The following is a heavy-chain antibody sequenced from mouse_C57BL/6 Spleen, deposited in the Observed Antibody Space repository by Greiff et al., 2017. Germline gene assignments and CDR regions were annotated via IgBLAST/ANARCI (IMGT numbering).Heavy chain of an antibody. Sequence: QVQLKQPGAELVKPGASVKLSCKASGYTFTSCWMHWVKQRPGRGLEWIGRIDPNSGGTKYNEKFKSKATLTVDKPSSTAYMQLSSLTSEDSAVYDCARSSNPYWYFDVWGTGTTVTVSS. V-gene: IGHV1-72*01. D-gene: IGHD2-5*01. CDR3: ARSSNPYWYFDV. CDR1: GYTFTSCW. CDR2: IDPNSGGT. J-gene: IGHJ1*03.